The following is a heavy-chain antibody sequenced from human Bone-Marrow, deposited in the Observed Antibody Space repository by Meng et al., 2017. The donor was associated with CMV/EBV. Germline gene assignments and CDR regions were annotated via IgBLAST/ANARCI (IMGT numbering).Heavy chain of an antibody. CDR2: IDWNGRSA. Sequence: ETLSLTCAASGFSFDDFAMSWVRQVPGKGLEWVSGIDWNGRSAGYAASVKGRFTISRDNAKNSLYLQMNSLRAEDTAVYYCARDAYYYDSSGYPAEYDYWGQGTLVTVSS. CDR1: GFSFDDFA. J-gene: IGHJ4*02. V-gene: IGHV3-20*04. CDR3: ARDAYYYDSSGYPAEYDY. D-gene: IGHD3-22*01.